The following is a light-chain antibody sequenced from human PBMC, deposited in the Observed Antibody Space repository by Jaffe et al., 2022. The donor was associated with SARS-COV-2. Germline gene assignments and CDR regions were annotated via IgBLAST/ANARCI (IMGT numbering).Light chain of an antibody. CDR3: SSYGGSHNYV. V-gene: IGLV2-8*01. CDR1: SSDVGGYNY. J-gene: IGLJ1*01. Sequence: QSALTQPPSASGSSGQSVTISCTGTSSDVGGYNYVSWYQQYSGKAPKVLIYEVSKRPSGVPDRFSGSKSGNTASLTVSGLQAEDEADYYCSSYGGSHNYVFGTGTKVTVL. CDR2: EVS.